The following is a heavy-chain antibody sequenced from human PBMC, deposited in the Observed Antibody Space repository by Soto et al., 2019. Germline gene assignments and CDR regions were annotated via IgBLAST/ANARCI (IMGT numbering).Heavy chain of an antibody. D-gene: IGHD3-22*01. J-gene: IGHJ6*02. CDR2: INSDGSST. CDR1: GFTFSSYW. CDR3: ARDSFSSGYYGYYGMDV. V-gene: IGHV3-74*01. Sequence: GGSLRLSCAASGFTFSSYWMRWVRQAPGKGLVWVSRINSDGSSTSYADSVKGRFTISRDNAKNTLYLQMNSLRAEDTAVYYCARDSFSSGYYGYYGMDVWGQGTTVTVSS.